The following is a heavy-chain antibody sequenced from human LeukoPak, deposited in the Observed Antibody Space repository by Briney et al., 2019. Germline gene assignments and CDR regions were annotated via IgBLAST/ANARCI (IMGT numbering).Heavy chain of an antibody. J-gene: IGHJ4*02. CDR3: ARLRSYGGNRGIDY. D-gene: IGHD4-23*01. CDR1: GGSISSSNW. V-gene: IGHV4-4*02. CDR2: IYHSGST. Sequence: SGTLSLTCAVSGGSISSSNWWSWVRQPPGKGLEWIGEIYHSGSTNYNPSLKSRVTISVDKSKNQFSLRLSSVTAADTAIYYCARLRSYGGNRGIDYWGQGTLVAVSS.